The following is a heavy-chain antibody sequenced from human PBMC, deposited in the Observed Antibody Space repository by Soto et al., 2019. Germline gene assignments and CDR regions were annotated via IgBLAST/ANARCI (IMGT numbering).Heavy chain of an antibody. CDR3: TRDIFRSITTVDY. CDR2: ISANGALV. V-gene: IGHV3-9*01. J-gene: IGHJ4*02. D-gene: IGHD2-21*01. Sequence: EVQLVASGGGLVEPGRSLRLSCVVSGFNFEDHAMNWVRLAPGKGLEWVSGISANGALVGYENSVKGRFTISRDNAKNSLFLQMSSLGREDTAVYYCTRDIFRSITTVDYWGQGTLVTVSS. CDR1: GFNFEDHA.